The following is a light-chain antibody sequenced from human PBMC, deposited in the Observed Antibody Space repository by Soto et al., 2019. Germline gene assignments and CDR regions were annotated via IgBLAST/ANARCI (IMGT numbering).Light chain of an antibody. CDR3: QQYGTSPPYT. CDR1: QSVSSSN. V-gene: IGKV3-20*01. J-gene: IGKJ2*01. Sequence: EIVLTQSPVTLSLSSGERATLSCRASQSVSSSNLAWYQQKTGQAPRLLIYGTSSRATGIPDRFSGSGSGTDFTLTISRLEPEDFAVYYCQQYGTSPPYTFGQGTKLEIK. CDR2: GTS.